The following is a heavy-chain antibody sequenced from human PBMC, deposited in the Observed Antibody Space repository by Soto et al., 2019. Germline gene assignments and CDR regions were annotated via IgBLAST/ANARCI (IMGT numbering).Heavy chain of an antibody. Sequence: GGSLILSCAASGFTFSSYVMHWVRQAPGKGLEWVAVVSYDGSNKYYADSVKGRFTISRDNSKNTLYLQMNSLRAEDTAVYYCAKAGSSGSIDYWGQGTLVTVSS. V-gene: IGHV3-30*18. CDR1: GFTFSSYV. CDR2: VSYDGSNK. D-gene: IGHD6-19*01. CDR3: AKAGSSGSIDY. J-gene: IGHJ4*02.